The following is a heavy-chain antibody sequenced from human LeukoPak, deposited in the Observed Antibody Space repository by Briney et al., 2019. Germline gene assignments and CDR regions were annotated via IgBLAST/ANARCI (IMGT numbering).Heavy chain of an antibody. V-gene: IGHV3-74*01. CDR2: ITNDGSST. D-gene: IGHD6-19*01. Sequence: GGSLRLSCAASGLTFSSHWMHWVRHAPGKGLVWVSRITNDGSSTTYADSVKGRFTISRDNANNFLYLQMNSLRAEDTALYYCARAYKDRSLAGKKEFFQHWGQGTLVTVSS. CDR1: GLTFSSHW. CDR3: ARAYKDRSLAGKKEFFQH. J-gene: IGHJ1*01.